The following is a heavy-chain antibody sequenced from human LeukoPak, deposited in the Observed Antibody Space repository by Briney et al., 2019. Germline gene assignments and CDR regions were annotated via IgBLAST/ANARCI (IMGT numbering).Heavy chain of an antibody. V-gene: IGHV3-74*03. J-gene: IGHJ6*04. D-gene: IGHD3-10*02. Sequence: GGSLRLSCAASGFTFSNYWMHWVRQAPGKGLVWVSRINSDGISTTYADSVKGRFTISRDNAKNSLYLQMNSLRAEDTAVYYCAELGITMIGGVWGKGTTVTISS. CDR2: INSDGIST. CDR1: GFTFSNYW. CDR3: AELGITMIGGV.